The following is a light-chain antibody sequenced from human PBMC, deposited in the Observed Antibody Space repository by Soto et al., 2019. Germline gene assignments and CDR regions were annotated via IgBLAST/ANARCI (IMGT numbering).Light chain of an antibody. J-gene: IGKJ4*01. Sequence: EIVMTQSPGTLSVSPGERATLSCRASQTVNSNLAWYQKKPGQAPRLLIYGASTRAPGIPARFSGSGSGTEFTLTISSLQSEDFAVYYCQQYNNWPPLTFGGGTKVDIK. CDR3: QQYNNWPPLT. V-gene: IGKV3D-15*01. CDR1: QTVNSN. CDR2: GAS.